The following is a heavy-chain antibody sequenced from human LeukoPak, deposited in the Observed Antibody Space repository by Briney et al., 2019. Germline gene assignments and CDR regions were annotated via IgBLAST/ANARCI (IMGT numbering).Heavy chain of an antibody. Sequence: GGSLRLSCVVSGFTFRRYWMNWVRQAPGKGLEWVAVISYDGSNKYYADSVKGRFTISRDNSKNTLYLQMNSLRAEDTAVYYCARGYGRGFDYWGQGTLVTVSS. CDR1: GFTFRRYW. CDR3: ARGYGRGFDY. D-gene: IGHD1-14*01. J-gene: IGHJ4*02. CDR2: ISYDGSNK. V-gene: IGHV3-30*03.